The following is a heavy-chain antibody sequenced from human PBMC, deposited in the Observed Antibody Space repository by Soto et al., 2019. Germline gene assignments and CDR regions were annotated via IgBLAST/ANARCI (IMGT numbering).Heavy chain of an antibody. CDR1: GESVSGYY. Sequence: SETLSITFAVCGESVSGYYWAWIRQPPGTGLEWIGEINHSGSTNYNPSLKSRVTISVDTSKNQFSLKLTSVTAADTAVYYCARDKIIGLFDYWGQGTLVTVSS. D-gene: IGHD2-15*01. CDR2: INHSGST. V-gene: IGHV4-34*01. CDR3: ARDKIIGLFDY. J-gene: IGHJ4*02.